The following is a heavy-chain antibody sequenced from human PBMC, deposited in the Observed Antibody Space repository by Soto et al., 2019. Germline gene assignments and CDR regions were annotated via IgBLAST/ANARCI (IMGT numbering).Heavy chain of an antibody. V-gene: IGHV1-18*01. Sequence: ASVKVSCKTSGYTFTSYAISWVRQAPGQGLEWMGWLSDYNGNTDYAQNHQGRVTVTTDTSTDTAYKELRSLRSDDTAVYYCATVVGAVPYWGQGTQVTVSS. D-gene: IGHD1-26*01. J-gene: IGHJ4*02. CDR2: LSDYNGNT. CDR3: ATVVGAVPY. CDR1: GYTFTSYA.